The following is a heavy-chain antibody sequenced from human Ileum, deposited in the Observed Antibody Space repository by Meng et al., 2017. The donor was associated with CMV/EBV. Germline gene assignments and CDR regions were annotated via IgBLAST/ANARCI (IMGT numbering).Heavy chain of an antibody. J-gene: IGHJ6*02. CDR1: GVTFTAYA. CDR2: ISGTGGST. Sequence: GESLKISCAVSGVTFTAYAITWVRQAPGKGLQWVSVISGTGGSTYYADSVMGRFTISRDNYKSTVYLQMNNLRAEDTALYYCATRSGGNPYFYYNMDVWGQGATVTVSS. CDR3: ATRSGGNPYFYYNMDV. V-gene: IGHV3-23*01. D-gene: IGHD4-23*01.